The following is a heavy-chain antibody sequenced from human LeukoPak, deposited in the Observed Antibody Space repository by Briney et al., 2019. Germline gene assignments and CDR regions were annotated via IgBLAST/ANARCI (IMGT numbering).Heavy chain of an antibody. CDR3: AKKITFGGVIVISLGF. CDR1: GFTFSNYA. Sequence: GGSLRLSCVASGFTFSNYAMSWVRQAPGKGLEWVSGIFGSGTGTYYADSVKGRFTISRDNSRNTLYLQMNSLRAEDTAIYYCAKKITFGGVIVISLGFWGQGTLVSVSS. V-gene: IGHV3-23*01. J-gene: IGHJ4*02. CDR2: IFGSGTGT. D-gene: IGHD3-16*02.